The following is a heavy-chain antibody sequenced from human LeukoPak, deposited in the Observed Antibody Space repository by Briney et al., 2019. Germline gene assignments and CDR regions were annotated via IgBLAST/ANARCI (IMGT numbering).Heavy chain of an antibody. D-gene: IGHD3-10*01. CDR3: AKDLRRFGPADY. CDR2: ISYDGSNK. CDR1: GFTFSSYG. V-gene: IGHV3-30*18. Sequence: PGGSLGLSCAASGFTFSSYGMHWVRQAPGKGLDWVAVISYDGSNKYYADSVKGRFTISRDNSKNTLYLQMNSLRAEDTAVYYCAKDLRRFGPADYWGQGTLVTVSS. J-gene: IGHJ4*02.